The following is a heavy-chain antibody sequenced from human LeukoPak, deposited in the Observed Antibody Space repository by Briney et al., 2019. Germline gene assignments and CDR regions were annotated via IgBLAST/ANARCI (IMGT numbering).Heavy chain of an antibody. D-gene: IGHD1-14*01. CDR2: ISSSGSTI. Sequence: GGSLRLSCAASGFTFSSYEMNWVRQAPGKGLEWVSYISSSGSTIYYADSVKGRFTISRDNAKNSLYLQMNSLRDDDTAVYYCAKDVRTKRPPPEWFDYWGQGTLVTVSS. V-gene: IGHV3-48*03. CDR3: AKDVRTKRPPPEWFDY. CDR1: GFTFSSYE. J-gene: IGHJ4*02.